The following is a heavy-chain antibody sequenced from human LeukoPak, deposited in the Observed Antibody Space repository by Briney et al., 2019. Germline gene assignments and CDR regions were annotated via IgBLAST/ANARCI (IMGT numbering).Heavy chain of an antibody. CDR3: ARGRAYGSGSLPDY. J-gene: IGHJ4*02. V-gene: IGHV4-39*07. CDR2: IYTSGAT. D-gene: IGHD3-10*01. CDR1: GASIRHTNYY. Sequence: SETLSLTCTVSGASIRHTNYYWGWIRQPPGKGLDWIRNIYTSGATRYKPSLMSRVTISLDTSKNQFSLKLSSVTAADTAVYYCARGRAYGSGSLPDYWGQGTLVTVSS.